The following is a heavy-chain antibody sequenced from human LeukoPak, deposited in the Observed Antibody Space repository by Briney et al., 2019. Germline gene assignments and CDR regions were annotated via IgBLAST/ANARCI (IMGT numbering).Heavy chain of an antibody. V-gene: IGHV1-2*02. CDR2: INPKNGET. J-gene: IGHJ3*02. CDR3: ARVLENDYGDFAAFDI. Sequence: ASVKVSCKASGYTFTSHYLHWVRQAPGQGLEWMSSINPKNGETNTAQKFQGRVTMTSDTSISTAYMELSRLTFDDTAVYYCARVLENDYGDFAAFDIWGQGTLVTVSS. D-gene: IGHD4-17*01. CDR1: GYTFTSHY.